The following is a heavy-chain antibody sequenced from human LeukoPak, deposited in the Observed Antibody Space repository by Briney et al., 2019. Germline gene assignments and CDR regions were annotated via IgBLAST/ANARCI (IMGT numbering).Heavy chain of an antibody. CDR3: AKDLNYYKGGNWDY. D-gene: IGHD3-10*01. CDR1: GFTFSSYA. CDR2: ISGSGGST. Sequence: SGGSLRLSCAASGFTFSSYAMSWVRQAPGKGLEWVSAISGSGGSTYYADSVKGRFTISRDNSKNTLYLQMNSLRAEDTAVYYCAKDLNYYKGGNWDYWGQGTLVTVSS. V-gene: IGHV3-23*01. J-gene: IGHJ4*02.